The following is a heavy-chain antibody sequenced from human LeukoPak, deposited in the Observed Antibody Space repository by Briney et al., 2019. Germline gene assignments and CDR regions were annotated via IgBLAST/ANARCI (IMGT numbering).Heavy chain of an antibody. D-gene: IGHD4-17*01. CDR2: IYYSGST. J-gene: IGHJ4*02. V-gene: IGHV4-59*08. CDR3: ARLRGDYTPDY. CDR1: GGSFSGYY. Sequence: PSETLSLTCAVYGGSFSGYYWSWIRQPPGKGLEWIGYIYYSGSTKYNPSLKSRVSISVDTSKNQFSLRLSSVTAADTAVYYCARLRGDYTPDYWGQGTLVTVSS.